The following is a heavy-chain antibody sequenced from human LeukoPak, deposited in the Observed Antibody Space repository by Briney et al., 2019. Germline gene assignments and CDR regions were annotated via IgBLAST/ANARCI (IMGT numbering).Heavy chain of an antibody. D-gene: IGHD2-8*01. CDR2: IKQDGSEK. V-gene: IGHV3-7*01. J-gene: IGHJ4*02. Sequence: GGSLRLSCAASGFTFSAYWMTWVRQAPGKGLEWVANIKQDGSEKYLVDSVKGRFTISRDNANNSLYLQMNSLRAEDTAVYYCVRDTKDYWGQGTLVTVSS. CDR1: GFTFSAYW. CDR3: VRDTKDY.